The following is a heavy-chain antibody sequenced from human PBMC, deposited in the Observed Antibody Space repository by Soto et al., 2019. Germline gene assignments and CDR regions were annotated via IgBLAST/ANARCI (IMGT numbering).Heavy chain of an antibody. CDR3: ARGRWFGESDDY. CDR1: GFDFSTFG. CDR2: LSPSYPYT. V-gene: IGHV3-21*01. D-gene: IGHD3-10*01. Sequence: GGSLRLSCAASGFDFSTFGMNWVHQAPGKGLEWVSFLSPSYPYTSYADSVKGRFTISRDNAKNSLYLQMNSLRDEDTAVYYCARGRWFGESDDYWGQGTLVTVSS. J-gene: IGHJ4*02.